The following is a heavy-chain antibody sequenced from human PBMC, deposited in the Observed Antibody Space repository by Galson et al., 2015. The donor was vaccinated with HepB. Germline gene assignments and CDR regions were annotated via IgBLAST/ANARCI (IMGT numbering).Heavy chain of an antibody. D-gene: IGHD2-15*01. CDR2: IIPIFGTA. CDR1: GGTFSSYA. CDR3: AGGYCSGGSCYVRSYYYYYCYMDV. J-gene: IGHJ6*03. V-gene: IGHV1-69*13. Sequence: SVKVSCKASGGTFSSYAISWVRQAPGQGLEWMGGIIPIFGTANYAQKFQGRVTITADESTSTAYMELSSLRSEDTAVYYCAGGYCSGGSCYVRSYYYYYCYMDVWGKGTTVTVSS.